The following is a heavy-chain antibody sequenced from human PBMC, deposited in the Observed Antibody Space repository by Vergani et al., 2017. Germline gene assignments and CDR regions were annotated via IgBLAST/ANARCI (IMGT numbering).Heavy chain of an antibody. V-gene: IGHV3-30*02. Sequence: VQLLESGGGLVQPGGSLRLSCAASGFTFSSYGMHWVRQAPGKWLEWVAFIRYDGSNKYYADSVKGRFTISRDNSKNTLYLQMGSLRAEDMAVYYCARGLGGQWLAQEYFQHWGQGTLVTVSS. CDR2: IRYDGSNK. CDR3: ARGLGGQWLAQEYFQH. CDR1: GFTFSSYG. D-gene: IGHD6-19*01. J-gene: IGHJ1*01.